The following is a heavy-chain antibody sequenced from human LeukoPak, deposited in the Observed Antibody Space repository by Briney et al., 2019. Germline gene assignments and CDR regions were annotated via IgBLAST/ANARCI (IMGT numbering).Heavy chain of an antibody. CDR3: ARDRGAYCSGGSCYSRNWFDP. V-gene: IGHV3-74*01. Sequence: QPGGSLRLSCAASGFTFSSYWMHWVRQAPGKGLVWVSRINSDGSITNYADSVKGRFTISRDNAKITLYLQMNSLGADDTAVYYCARDRGAYCSGGSCYSRNWFDPWGQGTLVTVSS. CDR1: GFTFSSYW. J-gene: IGHJ5*02. CDR2: INSDGSIT. D-gene: IGHD2-15*01.